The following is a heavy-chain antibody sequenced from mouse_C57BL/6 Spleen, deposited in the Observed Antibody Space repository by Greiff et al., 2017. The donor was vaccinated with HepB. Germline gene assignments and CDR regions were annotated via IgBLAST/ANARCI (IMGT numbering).Heavy chain of an antibody. J-gene: IGHJ1*03. D-gene: IGHD1-1*01. CDR2: YPGSGNTY. V-gene: IGHV1-83*01. CDR1: YTFTDYYM. CDR3: RSYYGSSWYFDV. Sequence: VQLQQSGPELVKPGASVKMSCKASGYTFTDYYMHWVKQKPGKGLEWIGEIYPGSGNTYYNEKFKGKATLTADTSSSTAYMQLSSLTSEDSAVYFCARSYYGSSWYFDVWGTGTTVTVSS.